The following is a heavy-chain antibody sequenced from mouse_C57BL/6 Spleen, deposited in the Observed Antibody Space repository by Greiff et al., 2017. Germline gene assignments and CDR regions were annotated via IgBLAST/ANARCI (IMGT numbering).Heavy chain of an antibody. CDR2: IYPGDGDT. CDR3: ARGNYFDY. CDR1: GYAFSSSW. Sequence: VQLQESGPELVKPGASVKISCKASGYAFSSSWMNWVKQRPGKGIEWIGRIYPGDGDTNYNGKFKGKATLTADKSSSTAYMQLSSLTSEDSAVYFCARGNYFDYWGQGTTLTVSS. V-gene: IGHV1-82*01. J-gene: IGHJ2*01.